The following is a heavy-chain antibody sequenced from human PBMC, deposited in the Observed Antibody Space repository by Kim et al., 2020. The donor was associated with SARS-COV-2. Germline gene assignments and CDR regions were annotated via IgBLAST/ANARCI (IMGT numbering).Heavy chain of an antibody. CDR3: ARLQLYYYGMDV. D-gene: IGHD6-13*01. Sequence: YYNPALKNRVTISVDTSKNQFSLKLSSVTAADTAVYYCARLQLYYYGMDVWGQGTTVTVSS. J-gene: IGHJ6*02. V-gene: IGHV4-39*01.